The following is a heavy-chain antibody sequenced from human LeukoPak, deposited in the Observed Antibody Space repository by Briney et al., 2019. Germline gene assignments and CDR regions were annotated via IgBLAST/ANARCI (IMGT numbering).Heavy chain of an antibody. J-gene: IGHJ4*02. Sequence: SETLSLTCTVSGGSISSSSYHWGWIRQPPGKGLEWIGSIYYSGSTYYNPSLKSRVTISVDTSKNQSSLKLSSVTAAATAVYYCARRKAKTPNYFDYWGQGALVTVSS. CDR2: IYYSGST. CDR3: ARRKAKTPNYFDY. CDR1: GGSISSSSYH. V-gene: IGHV4-39*01.